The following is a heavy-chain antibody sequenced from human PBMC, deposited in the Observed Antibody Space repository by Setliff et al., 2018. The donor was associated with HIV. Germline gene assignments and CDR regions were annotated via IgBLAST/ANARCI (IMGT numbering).Heavy chain of an antibody. V-gene: IGHV4-34*01. D-gene: IGHD3-10*01. CDR2: INHSGST. CDR1: GGSLSDYY. Sequence: SETLSLTCAVYGGSLSDYYWSWIRQPPGKGLEWVGEINHSGSTNYNPSLKSRVTISVDTSKNQFSLKVNSVTAADTAVYYCARGRITLVRGVTNPYYDYYMDVWGKGTTVTVSS. J-gene: IGHJ6*03. CDR3: ARGRITLVRGVTNPYYDYYMDV.